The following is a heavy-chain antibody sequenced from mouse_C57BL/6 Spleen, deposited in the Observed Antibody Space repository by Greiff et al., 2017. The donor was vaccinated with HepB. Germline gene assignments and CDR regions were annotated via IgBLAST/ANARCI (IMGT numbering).Heavy chain of an antibody. J-gene: IGHJ3*01. CDR3: ARPKYDYDSRSFAY. V-gene: IGHV1-22*01. Sequence: EVKLVESGPELVKPGASVKMSCKASGYTFTDYNMHWVKQSHGKSLEWIGYINPNNGGTSYNQKFKGKATLTVNKSSSTAYMELRSLTSEDSAVYYCARPKYDYDSRSFAYWGQGTLVTVSA. CDR1: GYTFTDYN. CDR2: INPNNGGT. D-gene: IGHD2-4*01.